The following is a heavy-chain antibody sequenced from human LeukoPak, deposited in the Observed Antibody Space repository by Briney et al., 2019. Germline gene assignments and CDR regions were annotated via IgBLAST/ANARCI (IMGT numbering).Heavy chain of an antibody. D-gene: IGHD2-2*01. V-gene: IGHV3-11*04. CDR2: ISSSGSTI. Sequence: SGGSLRLSCSASGFTFSDYYMSWIRQAPGKGLEWVSYISSSGSTIYCADSVKGRFTISRDNAKNSLYLQMNSLRAEDTAVYYCARHSGGPAAITHYYYYMDVWGKGTTVTVSS. CDR3: ARHSGGPAAITHYYYYMDV. CDR1: GFTFSDYY. J-gene: IGHJ6*03.